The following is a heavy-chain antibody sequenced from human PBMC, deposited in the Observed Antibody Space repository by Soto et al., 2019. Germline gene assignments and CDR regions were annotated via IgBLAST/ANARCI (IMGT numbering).Heavy chain of an antibody. Sequence: QVQLVQSGAEVKKPGASVKVSCKTSGYTFTDYHIYWLRQAPGQGLEWMGWINPKSGGTNYAQKFQDRVTMTRDTSISTAYVELSGLRSDDTAIYYCARDRTSVSNGVNWLDPWGQGTVVIVSS. CDR3: ARDRTSVSNGVNWLDP. CDR1: GYTFTDYH. D-gene: IGHD2-8*01. CDR2: INPKSGGT. J-gene: IGHJ5*02. V-gene: IGHV1-2*02.